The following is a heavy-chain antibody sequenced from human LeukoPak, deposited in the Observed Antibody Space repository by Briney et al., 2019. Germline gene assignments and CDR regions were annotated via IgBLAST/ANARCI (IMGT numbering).Heavy chain of an antibody. CDR1: GYTFTGYH. V-gene: IGHV1-2*02. CDR2: INPNSGGT. J-gene: IGHJ4*02. Sequence: ASVKVSCKASGYTFTGYHMHWVRQAPGQGLEWMGWINPNSGGTNYAQKFQGRVTMTRDTSISTAYMELSRLRSDDTAVYYCARIRSRIEGALDGDYWGQGTLVTVSS. CDR3: ARIRSRIEGALDGDY. D-gene: IGHD1-26*01.